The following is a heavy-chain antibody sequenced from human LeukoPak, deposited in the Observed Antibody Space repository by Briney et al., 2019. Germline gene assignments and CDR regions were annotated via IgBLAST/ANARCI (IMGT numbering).Heavy chain of an antibody. CDR3: ARATMTTQDY. CDR2: INPNSGGT. V-gene: IGHV1-2*02. CDR1: GYTFTGYY. J-gene: IGHJ4*02. D-gene: IGHD4-17*01. Sequence: ASVKLSCKASGYTFTGYYMHWMRQAPGQGLEWMGWINPNSGGTNYAQKFQGRVTMTRDTSISTAYMELSRLRADDTAVYYCARATMTTQDYWGQGTLVTVSS.